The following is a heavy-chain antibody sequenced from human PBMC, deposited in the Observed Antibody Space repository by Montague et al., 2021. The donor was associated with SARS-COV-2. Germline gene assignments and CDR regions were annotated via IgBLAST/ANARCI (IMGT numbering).Heavy chain of an antibody. CDR2: INHSGST. CDR3: ARDPGGVYGMDV. CDR1: GGSFSGYY. J-gene: IGHJ6*02. D-gene: IGHD3-10*01. Sequence: SETLSLTCAVYGGSFSGYYWSWIRQPPGKGLEWIGEINHSGSTNYNPSLKSRVTISVDTSKNQFSLKLSSVTAADTAVYYCARDPGGVYGMDVWGQGTTVTVSS. V-gene: IGHV4-34*01.